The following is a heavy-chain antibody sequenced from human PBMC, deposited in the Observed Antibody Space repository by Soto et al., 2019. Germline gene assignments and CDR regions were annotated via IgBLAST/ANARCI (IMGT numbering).Heavy chain of an antibody. V-gene: IGHV4-39*01. J-gene: IGHJ6*03. CDR1: GVSISSSSYY. CDR2: IYYSGST. CDR3: ARRPRGFLYSSSSYYYYYMDV. D-gene: IGHD6-6*01. Sequence: SETLSLTCTVSGVSISSSSYYWGWIRQPPGKGLEWIGSIYYSGSTYYNPSLKSRVTISVDTSKNQFSLKLSSVTAADTAVYYCARRPRGFLYSSSSYYYYYMDVWGKGTTVTVSS.